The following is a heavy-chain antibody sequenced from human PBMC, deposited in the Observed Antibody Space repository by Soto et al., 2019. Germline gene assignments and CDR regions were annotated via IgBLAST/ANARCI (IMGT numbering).Heavy chain of an antibody. J-gene: IGHJ3*02. V-gene: IGHV4-34*01. CDR2: INHSGST. CDR3: ARGGSIAVAKRPVAFDI. Sequence: QVQLQQWGAGLLKPSETLSLTCAVYGGSFSGYYWRWIRQPPGKGLEWIGEINHSGSTNYNPSLKSRVTISVDTSKNQFSLKLSSVTAADTAVYYCARGGSIAVAKRPVAFDIWGQGTMVTVSS. CDR1: GGSFSGYY. D-gene: IGHD6-19*01.